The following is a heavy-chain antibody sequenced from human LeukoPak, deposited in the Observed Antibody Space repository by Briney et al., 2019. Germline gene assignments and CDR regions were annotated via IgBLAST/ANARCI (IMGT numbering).Heavy chain of an antibody. Sequence: SETLSLTCTLSGGSISTYYWSWVRQPPGKGLEWVGYIYYTGSTDYNPSLKSRVTMSVDTSKNQFSLKLSSVTAADTAVYSCARGSVRGEFDPWGQGTLVTVSS. J-gene: IGHJ5*02. CDR3: ARGSVRGEFDP. CDR1: GGSISTYY. V-gene: IGHV4-59*01. D-gene: IGHD3-10*01. CDR2: IYYTGST.